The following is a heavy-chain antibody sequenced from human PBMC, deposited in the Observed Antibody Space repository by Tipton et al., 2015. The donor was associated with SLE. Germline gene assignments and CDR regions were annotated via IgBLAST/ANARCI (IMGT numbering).Heavy chain of an antibody. Sequence: GSLRLSCAASGFTFSSYAMHWVRQAPGKGLEWIGSIYYSGGTYYNASLQSRVTISLDPSKNQFSLQLSSVTAADTAVYYCARGDGYNFDYWGQGTLVTVSS. D-gene: IGHD5-24*01. CDR3: ARGDGYNFDY. J-gene: IGHJ4*02. V-gene: IGHV4-59*08. CDR1: GFTFSSYA. CDR2: IYYSGGT.